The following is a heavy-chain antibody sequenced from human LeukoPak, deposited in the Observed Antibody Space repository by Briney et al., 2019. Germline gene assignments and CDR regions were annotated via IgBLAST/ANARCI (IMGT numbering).Heavy chain of an antibody. CDR1: GYTFTSYG. CDR3: ARGGDYYDSSGYFDY. Sequence: ASVKVSCKASGYTFTSYGISWVRQAPGQGLEWMGWISAYNGNTNYAQKLQGRVTMTTDTSTSTAYMELRSLRSDDTAVYYCARGGDYYDSSGYFDYRGQGTLVTVSS. V-gene: IGHV1-18*01. D-gene: IGHD3-22*01. J-gene: IGHJ4*02. CDR2: ISAYNGNT.